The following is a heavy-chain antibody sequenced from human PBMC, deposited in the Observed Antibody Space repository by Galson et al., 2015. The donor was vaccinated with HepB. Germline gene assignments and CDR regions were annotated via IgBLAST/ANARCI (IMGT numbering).Heavy chain of an antibody. CDR1: GFTFGSYD. D-gene: IGHD1-1*01. Sequence: LRLSCAASGFTFGSYDMHWVRQAPGRGLEWVAIISYDGSEKSYADSVRGRFTVSRDESKSTLYLHMNSLRVEDTAVYYCARQYRSYYFDYWGQGTLVTVSS. J-gene: IGHJ4*02. CDR2: ISYDGSEK. CDR3: ARQYRSYYFDY. V-gene: IGHV3-30*03.